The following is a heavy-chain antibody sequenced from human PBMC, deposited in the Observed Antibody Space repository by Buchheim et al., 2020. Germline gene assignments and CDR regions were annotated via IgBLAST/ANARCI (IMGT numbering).Heavy chain of an antibody. CDR1: GFTFSSYA. D-gene: IGHD6-25*01. Sequence: QVQLVESGGGVVQPGRSLRLSCAASGFTFSSYAMHWVRQAPGKGLEWVAVISYDGSNKYYADSVKGRFTTSRDNSKNTLYLQMNSLRAEDTAVYYCARHEVSGYGGLDYWGQGTL. V-gene: IGHV3-30-3*01. J-gene: IGHJ4*02. CDR3: ARHEVSGYGGLDY. CDR2: ISYDGSNK.